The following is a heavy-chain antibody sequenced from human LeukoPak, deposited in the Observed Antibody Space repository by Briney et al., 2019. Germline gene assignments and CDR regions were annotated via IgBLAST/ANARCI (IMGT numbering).Heavy chain of an antibody. D-gene: IGHD3/OR15-3a*01. Sequence: GGSLRLSCAASGFDFSSNWMHWVRHAPGQGLVWVSRIKGDGISTNYADSVKGRFTISRDNSKNTLYLQMNSLRAEDTAVYYCAKDLGLGDYWGQGTLVTVSS. CDR1: GFDFSSNW. CDR2: IKGDGIST. J-gene: IGHJ4*02. V-gene: IGHV3-74*01. CDR3: AKDLGLGDY.